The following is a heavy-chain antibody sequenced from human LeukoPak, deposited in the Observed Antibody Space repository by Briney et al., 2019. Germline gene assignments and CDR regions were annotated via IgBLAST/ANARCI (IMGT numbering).Heavy chain of an antibody. J-gene: IGHJ6*03. CDR2: VSTYNGNT. Sequence: GASVKVSCKASGYTFTNYAINWVRQAPGHGPEWMGWVSTYNGNTNSAQKFQDRVTMTIDTSTTTAYMELRSLRSDDTAVYYCARDAIVAGATWYYYYYMDVWGKGTTVTVSS. V-gene: IGHV1-18*01. CDR3: ARDAIVAGATWYYYYYMDV. D-gene: IGHD5-12*01. CDR1: GYTFTNYA.